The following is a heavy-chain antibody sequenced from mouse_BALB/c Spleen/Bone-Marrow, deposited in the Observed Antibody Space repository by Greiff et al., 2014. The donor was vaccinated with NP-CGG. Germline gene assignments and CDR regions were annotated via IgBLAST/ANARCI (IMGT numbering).Heavy chain of an antibody. J-gene: IGHJ4*01. D-gene: IGHD2-1*01. CDR1: ACTFTSYW. CDR3: TRSVYHGNWGDY. Sequence: EVQLQQSGTVLARPGASVKMSCKASACTFTSYWMHWVKQRPGQGLEWIGAIYPGNSDTSYNQKFKGKAKLTTVTSTSTAYMELSSLTNEDSAVFYCTRSVYHGNWGDYWGQGTSVTVSS. CDR2: IYPGNSDT. V-gene: IGHV1-5*01.